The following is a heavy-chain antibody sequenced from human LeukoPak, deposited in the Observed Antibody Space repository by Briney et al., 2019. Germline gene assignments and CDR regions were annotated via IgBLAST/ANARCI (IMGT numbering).Heavy chain of an antibody. CDR3: AKARSSSGWYS. J-gene: IGHJ4*02. Sequence: ASVKVSCKASGYTFTSYYMHWVRQAPGQGLEWMGIINPSGGSTSYAQKFQGRVTMTRDTSTSTVYMVLSSLRSEDTAVYYCAKARSSSGWYSWGQGTLVTVSS. V-gene: IGHV1-46*01. CDR1: GYTFTSYY. CDR2: INPSGGST. D-gene: IGHD6-19*01.